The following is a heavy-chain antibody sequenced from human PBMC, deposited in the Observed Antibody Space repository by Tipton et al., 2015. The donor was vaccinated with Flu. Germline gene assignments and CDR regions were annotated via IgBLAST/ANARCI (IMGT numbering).Heavy chain of an antibody. CDR1: GYSFTSHW. J-gene: IGHJ4*02. CDR3: VRTSDLLTGYPLPGFDY. D-gene: IGHD3-9*01. V-gene: IGHV5-51*03. CDR2: NYPVDSDT. Sequence: QLVQSGAEVKKPGESLKISCKGSGYSFTSHWIGWVRQMPGKGLEWMGINYPVDSDTRYSPSFEGQVSISADKSTSTAYLQWYSLKASDSALYYCVRTSDLLTGYPLPGFDYWGRGTLVTVSS.